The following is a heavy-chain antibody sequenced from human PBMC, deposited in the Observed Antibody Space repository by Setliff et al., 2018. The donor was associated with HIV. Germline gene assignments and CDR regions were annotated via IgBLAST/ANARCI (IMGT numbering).Heavy chain of an antibody. D-gene: IGHD5-12*01. J-gene: IGHJ4*01. Sequence: KPSETLSLTCAVYGGSFSGYYWSWIRQPPGKGLEWIGEINHSGSSIYNPSLKSRVTISVDTSKNEFSLKLTSVTAADTAVYFCATLRWLRSKHSDYWGQGTLVTVSS. CDR1: GGSFSGYY. CDR2: INHSGSS. V-gene: IGHV4-34*01. CDR3: ATLRWLRSKHSDY.